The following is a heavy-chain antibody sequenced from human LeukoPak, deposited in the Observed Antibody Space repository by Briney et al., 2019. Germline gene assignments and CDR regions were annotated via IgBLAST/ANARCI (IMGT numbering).Heavy chain of an antibody. D-gene: IGHD3-10*01. CDR1: GYTFTSYG. CDR2: ISAYNGNT. J-gene: IGHJ6*02. Sequence: ASVKVSCMASGYTFTSYGISWVRQAPGQGLEWMGWISAYNGNTNYAQKLQGRVTMTTDTSTSTAYMELRSLRSDDTAVYYCARDVLWFGELSDGMDVWGQGTTVTVSS. CDR3: ARDVLWFGELSDGMDV. V-gene: IGHV1-18*01.